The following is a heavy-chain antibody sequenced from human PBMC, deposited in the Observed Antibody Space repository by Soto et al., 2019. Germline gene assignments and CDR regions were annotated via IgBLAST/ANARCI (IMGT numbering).Heavy chain of an antibody. CDR2: TRNKANDYTT. CDR1: GFLFSDHY. Sequence: EVQLVESGGGLVQPGGSLRLSCVASGFLFSDHYMDWVRQAPGKGLEWVGRTRNKANDYTTEYAASVKGRSIISRDDSKNSLYLQMHSLKSDDTAVYYCARVQYSYGLWYYFDYWGQGALVTVSS. J-gene: IGHJ4*02. V-gene: IGHV3-72*01. CDR3: ARVQYSYGLWYYFDY. D-gene: IGHD5-18*01.